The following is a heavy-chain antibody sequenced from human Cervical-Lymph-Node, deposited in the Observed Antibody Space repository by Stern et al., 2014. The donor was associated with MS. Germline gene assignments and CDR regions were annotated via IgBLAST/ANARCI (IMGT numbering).Heavy chain of an antibody. CDR3: ARPRLPFYYYYGRDV. CDR1: GFIFSSYG. V-gene: IGHV3-30*03. CDR2: ISDDGSNK. Sequence: VQLVESGGGVVQPGRSLRLSCAASGFIFSSYGMHWVRQAPGKGLEWVAVISDDGSNKYYADSVKGRFSISRDSSKDTLYLQMNRLRPEDTAVYYCARPRLPFYYYYGRDVWGPGTTVTVSS. J-gene: IGHJ6*02. D-gene: IGHD5-18*01.